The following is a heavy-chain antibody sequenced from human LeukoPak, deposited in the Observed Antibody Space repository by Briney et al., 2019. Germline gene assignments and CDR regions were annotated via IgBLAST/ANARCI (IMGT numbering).Heavy chain of an antibody. J-gene: IGHJ3*02. CDR1: GYTFSDYY. D-gene: IGHD7-27*01. CDR3: ATASTWVGAFDI. CDR2: INPNSGGT. Sequence: ASVKVSCKASGYTFSDYYIHWVRQAPGQGLEWMGWINPNSGGTNYAQKFQGRVTMTRDTSISTAYMELSRLRSEDTAVYYCATASTWVGAFDIWGQGTMVTVSS. V-gene: IGHV1-2*02.